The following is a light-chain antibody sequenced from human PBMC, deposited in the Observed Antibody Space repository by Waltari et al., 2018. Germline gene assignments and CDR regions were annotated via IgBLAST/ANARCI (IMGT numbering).Light chain of an antibody. Sequence: QSVLTQPPSVSAAPGQQVTISCSGSSSNIGNNDISWYQHLPGTAPKLLIYDNDKRPSGIPDRFYGSKSGTSATLGITGLQTGDEADYYCGTWDSSLNVGVFGGGTELTVL. CDR2: DND. CDR1: SSNIGNND. V-gene: IGLV1-51*01. CDR3: GTWDSSLNVGV. J-gene: IGLJ3*02.